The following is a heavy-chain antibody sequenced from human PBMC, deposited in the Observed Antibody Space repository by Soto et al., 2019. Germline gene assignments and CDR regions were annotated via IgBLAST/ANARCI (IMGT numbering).Heavy chain of an antibody. J-gene: IGHJ4*02. CDR3: ARVSAPSHFDS. V-gene: IGHV4-59*12. D-gene: IGHD6-6*01. Sequence: PSETLSLTCTVSGGSISGYYWSWIRQPPGKGLEWIGYMYNTGSTVYNPSFKSRVTISVDTSKNQFSLSLSSVTAADTAVYYCARVSAPSHFDSWGQGTLVTVSS. CDR2: MYNTGST. CDR1: GGSISGYY.